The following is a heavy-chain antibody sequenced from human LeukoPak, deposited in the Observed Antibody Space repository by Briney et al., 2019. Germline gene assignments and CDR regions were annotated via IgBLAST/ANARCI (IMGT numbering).Heavy chain of an antibody. Sequence: GASVKVSCKASGGSFSSYAISWVRQAPGQGLEWMGGIIPVFDTANYTRKFQGRVTITADESTSTAYMELSSLRSEDTAVYYCARGGSSSFEDLDYWGQGTLVTVSS. V-gene: IGHV1-69*13. CDR2: IIPVFDTA. D-gene: IGHD6-6*01. J-gene: IGHJ4*02. CDR1: GGSFSSYA. CDR3: ARGGSSSFEDLDY.